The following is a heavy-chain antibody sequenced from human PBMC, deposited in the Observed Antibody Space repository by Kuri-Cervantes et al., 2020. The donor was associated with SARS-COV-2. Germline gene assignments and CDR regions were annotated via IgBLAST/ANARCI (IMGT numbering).Heavy chain of an antibody. J-gene: IGHJ4*02. D-gene: IGHD2-21*01. CDR2: ISYDGSNK. CDR3: ARGRVGVQDF. CDR1: GFTFADYA. V-gene: IGHV3-30-3*01. Sequence: GESLKISCAASGFTFADYAMSWVRQAPGKGLEWVAVISYDGSNKYYADSVKGRFTISRDNSKNTLYLQMNNLRGDDTAVYFCARGRVGVQDFWGQGTLVTVSS.